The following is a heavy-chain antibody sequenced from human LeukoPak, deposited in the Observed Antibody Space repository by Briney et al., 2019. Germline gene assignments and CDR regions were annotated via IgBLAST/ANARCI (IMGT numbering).Heavy chain of an antibody. CDR3: AKDSWTVTTYFDY. CDR2: ISYDGSNK. D-gene: IGHD4-17*01. V-gene: IGHV3-30*18. J-gene: IGHJ4*02. Sequence: PGRSLRLSCAASGFTFSSYGMHWVSQAPGKGLEWVAVISYDGSNKYYADSVKGRFTISRDNSKNTLYLQMNSLRAEDTAVYYCAKDSWTVTTYFDYWGQGTLVTVSS. CDR1: GFTFSSYG.